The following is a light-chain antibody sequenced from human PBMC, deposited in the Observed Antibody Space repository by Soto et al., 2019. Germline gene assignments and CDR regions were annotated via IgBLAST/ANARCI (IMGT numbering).Light chain of an antibody. CDR2: GAS. CDR1: QTVNSRH. CDR3: QQFDGSRPAFT. Sequence: ESLLTQSPGTLSLSPGERATLSCRASQTVNSRHLNWYQHKPGQAPRLLIYGASIRAAGIPDRFSGSRSGAAFSLTITRLEPEDSAVYYCQQFDGSRPAFTFGQGTMLEI. J-gene: IGKJ2*01. V-gene: IGKV3-20*01.